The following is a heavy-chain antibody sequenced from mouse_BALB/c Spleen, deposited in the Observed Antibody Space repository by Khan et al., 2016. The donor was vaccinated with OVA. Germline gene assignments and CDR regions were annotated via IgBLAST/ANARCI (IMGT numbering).Heavy chain of an antibody. Sequence: VQLQQSGTVLARPGASVKMSCKASGYTFTNYWMHWVKQRPGQGLEWIGTIFPGNSDTNYNQKFTGKAKLTAVTSTSTAYMELSSLTNGDSAVYYCARNGFGNYEIWDYWGQGTTLTVSS. V-gene: IGHV1-5*01. CDR1: GYTFTNYW. CDR2: IFPGNSDT. J-gene: IGHJ2*01. D-gene: IGHD2-1*01. CDR3: ARNGFGNYEIWDY.